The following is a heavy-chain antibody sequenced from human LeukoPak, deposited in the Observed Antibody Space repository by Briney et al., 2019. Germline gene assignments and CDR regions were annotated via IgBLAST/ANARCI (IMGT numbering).Heavy chain of an antibody. CDR1: GGTFSSYA. V-gene: IGHV1-69*13. J-gene: IGHJ4*02. CDR2: IIPIFGTA. D-gene: IGHD5-12*01. CDR3: ARDLEVNSRGYDSD. Sequence: SVKVSCKASGGTFSSYAISWVRQAPGQGLEWMGGIIPIFGTANYAQKFQGRVTITADESTSTAYMELSSLRSEDTAVYYCARDLEVNSRGYDSDWGQGTLVTLSS.